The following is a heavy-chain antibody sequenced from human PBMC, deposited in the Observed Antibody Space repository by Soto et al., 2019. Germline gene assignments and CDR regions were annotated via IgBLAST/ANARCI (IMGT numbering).Heavy chain of an antibody. CDR3: GWLGVDWLFRLSNWFDP. J-gene: IGHJ5*02. V-gene: IGHV4-31*03. CDR1: GGSISSGGYY. Sequence: SETLSLTCTVSGGSISSGGYYWSWIRQHPGKGLEWIGYIYYSGSTYYNPSLKSRVTISVDTSKNQFSLKLSSVTAADTAVYYCGWLGVDWLFRLSNWFDPWGQGTLVTVSS. D-gene: IGHD3-9*01. CDR2: IYYSGST.